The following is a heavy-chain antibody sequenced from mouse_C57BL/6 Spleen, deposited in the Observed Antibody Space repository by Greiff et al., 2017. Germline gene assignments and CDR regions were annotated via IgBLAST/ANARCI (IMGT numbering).Heavy chain of an antibody. CDR2: IYPGDGDT. J-gene: IGHJ4*01. CDR3: ARSIIYYGNYDAMDY. Sequence: VQLVESGPELVKPGASVKISCKASGYAFSSSWMNWVKQRPGKGLEWIGRIYPGDGDTNYNGKFKGKATLTADKSSRTAYMQLSSLTSEDSAVYFCARSIIYYGNYDAMDYWGQGTSVTVSS. V-gene: IGHV1-82*01. D-gene: IGHD2-1*01. CDR1: GYAFSSSW.